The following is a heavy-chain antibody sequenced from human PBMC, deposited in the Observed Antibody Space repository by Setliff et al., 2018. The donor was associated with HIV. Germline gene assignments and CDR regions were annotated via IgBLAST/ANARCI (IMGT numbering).Heavy chain of an antibody. V-gene: IGHV4-34*01. CDR3: ARDPRAPRYCSGGSCYSQHRAFDI. CDR1: GGSFSGYY. CDR2: INHSGST. J-gene: IGHJ3*02. Sequence: PSETLSLTCAVYGGSFSGYYWNWLRQPPGKGLEWIGEINHSGSTNYNPSLKSRVTISVDTSKNQFSLKLSSATAADTAVYYCARDPRAPRYCSGGSCYSQHRAFDIWGQGTMVTVSS. D-gene: IGHD2-15*01.